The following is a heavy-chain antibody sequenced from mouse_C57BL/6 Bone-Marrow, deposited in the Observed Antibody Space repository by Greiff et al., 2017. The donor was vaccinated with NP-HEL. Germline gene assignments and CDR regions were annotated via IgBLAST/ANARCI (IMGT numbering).Heavy chain of an antibody. J-gene: IGHJ2*01. D-gene: IGHD1-1*01. Sequence: VQLQQSGAELARPGASVKLSCKASGYTFTSYGISWVKQSTGQGLEWIGEIYPRSGNTYYNEKFKGKATLTADKSSSTAYMELRSLTSEDSAVYFCARCRDYYGSSYFGYWGQGTTLTVSS. CDR2: IYPRSGNT. CDR3: ARCRDYYGSSYFGY. V-gene: IGHV1-81*01. CDR1: GYTFTSYG.